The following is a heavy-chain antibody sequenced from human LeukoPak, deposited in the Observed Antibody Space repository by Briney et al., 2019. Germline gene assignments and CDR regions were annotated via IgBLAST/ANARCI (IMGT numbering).Heavy chain of an antibody. CDR2: ISGGGITP. D-gene: IGHD2-2*01. CDR1: GFTFDRYA. CDR3: ARDDTYAQLGY. J-gene: IGHJ4*02. V-gene: IGHV3-43*02. Sequence: GGSLRLSCAASGFTFDRYAMHWVRQAPGKGLEWVSLISGGGITPYYADSVKGRFTISRDNSKNSLYLQMNSLRTEDTALYYCARDDTYAQLGYWGQGTLVTVSS.